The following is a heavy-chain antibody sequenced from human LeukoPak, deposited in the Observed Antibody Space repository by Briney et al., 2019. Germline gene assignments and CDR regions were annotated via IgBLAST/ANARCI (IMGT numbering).Heavy chain of an antibody. CDR1: GGSISSSSYY. CDR3: ARHVGWAYFYYMDV. V-gene: IGHV4-39*01. Sequence: SETLSLTCTVSGGSISSSSYYWGWIRQPPGKGLEWIGSIYYSGSTYYNPSLKSRVTISVDMSTNQFSLKLNSVTAADTAVYYCARHVGWAYFYYMDVWGKGTTVTISS. D-gene: IGHD2-15*01. J-gene: IGHJ6*03. CDR2: IYYSGST.